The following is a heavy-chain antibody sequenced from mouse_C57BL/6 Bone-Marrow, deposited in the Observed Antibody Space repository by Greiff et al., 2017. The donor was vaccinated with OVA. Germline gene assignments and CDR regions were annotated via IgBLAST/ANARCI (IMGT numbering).Heavy chain of an antibody. D-gene: IGHD1-1*01. CDR3: TTPITTVAFDY. J-gene: IGHJ2*01. Sequence: EVMLVESGAELVRPGASVKLSCTASGFNIKDYYMHWVKQRPEQGLEWIGWIDPENGDTEYASKFQGKATITADTSSNTAYLQLSSLTSEDTAVYYCTTPITTVAFDYWGQGTTLTVSS. V-gene: IGHV14-4*01. CDR2: IDPENGDT. CDR1: GFNIKDYY.